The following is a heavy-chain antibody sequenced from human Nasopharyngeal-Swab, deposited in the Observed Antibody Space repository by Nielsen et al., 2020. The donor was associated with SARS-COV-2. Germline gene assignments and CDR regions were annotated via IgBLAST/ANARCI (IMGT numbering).Heavy chain of an antibody. Sequence: ASVNVSCKVSGYTLTSLSMHWVRPAPGKGLEWVGGFDPEDGETIYAQKFQGRVTMTEDTSTDTAYMELSSLTSEDTAVYYCTTVAGSYGRFDYWGQGTLVTVSS. V-gene: IGHV1-24*01. D-gene: IGHD1-26*01. CDR2: FDPEDGET. CDR3: TTVAGSYGRFDY. J-gene: IGHJ4*02. CDR1: GYTLTSLS.